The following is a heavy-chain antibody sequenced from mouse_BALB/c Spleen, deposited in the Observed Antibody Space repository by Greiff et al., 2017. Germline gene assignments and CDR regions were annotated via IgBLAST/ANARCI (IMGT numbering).Heavy chain of an antibody. Sequence: EVQRVESGGGLVQPGGSLKLSCAASGFTFSSYGMSWVRQTPDKRLELVATINSNGGSTYYPDSVKGRFTISRDNAKNTLYLQMSSLKSEDTAMYYCARRGYDYAWFAYWGQGTLVTVSA. D-gene: IGHD2-4*01. J-gene: IGHJ3*01. CDR1: GFTFSSYG. CDR2: INSNGGST. V-gene: IGHV5-6-3*01. CDR3: ARRGYDYAWFAY.